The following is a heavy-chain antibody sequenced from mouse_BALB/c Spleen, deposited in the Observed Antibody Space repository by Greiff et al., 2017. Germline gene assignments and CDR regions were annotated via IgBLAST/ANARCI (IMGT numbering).Heavy chain of an antibody. Sequence: EVQLQESGPGLVKPSQSLSLTCSVTGYSITSGYYWNWIRQFPGNKLEWMGYISYDGSNNYNPSLKNRISITRDTSKTQFFLKLNSVTTEDTATYYCARDYRYYWGQGTTLTVSS. CDR1: GYSITSGYY. V-gene: IGHV3-6*02. CDR3: ARDYRYY. J-gene: IGHJ2*01. CDR2: ISYDGSN. D-gene: IGHD2-14*01.